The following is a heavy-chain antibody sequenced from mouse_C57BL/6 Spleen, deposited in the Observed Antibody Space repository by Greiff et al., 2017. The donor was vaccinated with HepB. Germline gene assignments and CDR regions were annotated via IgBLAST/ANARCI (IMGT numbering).Heavy chain of an antibody. CDR3: ARREGRYYGISYAMDY. Sequence: VQLQQSGTELVKPGASVKLSCKASGYTFTSYWMHWVKQRPGQGLEWIGNINPSNGGTNYNEKFKSKATLTVDKSSSTAYMQRSSLTSEDSAVYYCARREGRYYGISYAMDYWGQGTSVTVSS. D-gene: IGHD2-1*01. CDR2: INPSNGGT. V-gene: IGHV1-53*01. J-gene: IGHJ4*01. CDR1: GYTFTSYW.